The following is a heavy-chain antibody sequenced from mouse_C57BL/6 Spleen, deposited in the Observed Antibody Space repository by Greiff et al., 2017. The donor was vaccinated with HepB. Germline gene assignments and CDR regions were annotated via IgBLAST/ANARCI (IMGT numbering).Heavy chain of an antibody. J-gene: IGHJ3*01. CDR1: GFTFSSYA. CDR2: ISDGGSYT. Sequence: EVKLMESGGGLVKPGGSLKLSCAASGFTFSSYAMSWVRQTPEKRLEWVATISDGGSYTYYPDNVKGRFTISRDNAKNNLYLQMSHLKSEDTAMYYCAREFFAYWGQGTLVTVAA. CDR3: AREFFAY. V-gene: IGHV5-4*01.